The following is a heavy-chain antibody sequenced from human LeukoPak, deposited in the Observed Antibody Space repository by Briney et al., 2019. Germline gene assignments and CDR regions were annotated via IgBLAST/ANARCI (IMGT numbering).Heavy chain of an antibody. CDR1: GGTFSSYA. CDR2: IIPIFGTA. V-gene: IGHV1-69*13. CDR3: AREGAGSYLNYYYGMDV. Sequence: GASVKVSCKASGGTFSSYAISWVRQAPGQGLEWMGGIIPIFGTANYAQKFQGRVTITADESTSTVYMELSSLRSEDTAVYYCAREGAGSYLNYYYGMDVWGQGTTVTVSS. D-gene: IGHD1-26*01. J-gene: IGHJ6*02.